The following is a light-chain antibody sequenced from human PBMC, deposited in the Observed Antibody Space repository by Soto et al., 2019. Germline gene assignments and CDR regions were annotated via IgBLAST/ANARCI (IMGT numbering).Light chain of an antibody. CDR2: DAS. CDR3: QQYDDYPLT. CDR1: QSIKSW. Sequence: DIQMTQSPSTLSASVGDRVTITCRASQSIKSWLAWYQQKPGTAPKLLIYDASTLESGVPSRFSGSGSGTDFTLTISSLQPDDFATFYCQQYDDYPLTFGGGTKVEIK. V-gene: IGKV1-5*01. J-gene: IGKJ4*01.